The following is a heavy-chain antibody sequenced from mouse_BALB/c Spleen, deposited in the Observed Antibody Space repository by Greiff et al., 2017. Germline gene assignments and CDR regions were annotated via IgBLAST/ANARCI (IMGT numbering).Heavy chain of an antibody. CDR1: GFTFSSYY. V-gene: IGHV5-6-2*01. Sequence: EVQRVESGGGLVKLGGSLKLSCAASGFTFSSYYMSWVRQTPEKRLELVAAINSNGGSTYYPDTVKGRFTISRDNAKNTLYLQMSSLKSEDTALYYCARRASYWYFDVWGAGTTVTVSS. J-gene: IGHJ1*01. CDR3: ARRASYWYFDV. CDR2: INSNGGST.